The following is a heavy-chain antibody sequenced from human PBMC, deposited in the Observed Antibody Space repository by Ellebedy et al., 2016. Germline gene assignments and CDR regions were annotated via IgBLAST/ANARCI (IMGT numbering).Heavy chain of an antibody. CDR2: ISAYNGNT. CDR1: GYTFTSYG. J-gene: IGHJ4*02. Sequence: ASVKVSCKASGYTFTSYGISWVRQAPGQGLEWMGWISAYNGNTNYAQKLQGRVTMTTDTSTSTAYMELRSLRSDDSAVYYCARDLYSSNWLGREYYFDYWGQGTLVTVSS. CDR3: ARDLYSSNWLGREYYFDY. V-gene: IGHV1-18*01. D-gene: IGHD6-13*01.